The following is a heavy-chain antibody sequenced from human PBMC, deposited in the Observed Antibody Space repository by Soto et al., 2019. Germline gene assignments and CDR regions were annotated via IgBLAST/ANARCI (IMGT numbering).Heavy chain of an antibody. CDR3: AKMKGMDPWAYSFDY. Sequence: EVQVLESGGGLVQPGGSLRLSCAATGFTFSDFAMSWVRQAPGKGLEWVSRIYGGGNGPHYADSVKGRVTISRDNSKNTLYLQMNSLRAEDTAVYYCAKMKGMDPWAYSFDYWGQGTLVTVSS. CDR2: IYGGGNGP. D-gene: IGHD2-2*03. CDR1: GFTFSDFA. V-gene: IGHV3-23*01. J-gene: IGHJ4*02.